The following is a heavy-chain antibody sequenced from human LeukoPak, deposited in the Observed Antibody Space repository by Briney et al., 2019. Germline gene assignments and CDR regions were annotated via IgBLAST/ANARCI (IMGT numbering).Heavy chain of an antibody. V-gene: IGHV4-34*01. J-gene: IGHJ5*02. CDR2: INHSGGT. Sequence: SETLSLTCAVYGGSFSDYSWSWIRQPPGKGLEWIGEINHSGGTNNNPSLMSRVIMSVDTSKNQFSLKVSSVTAADTAVFYCAGSVSAYAGRGWFDPWGQGTLVTVSS. CDR1: GGSFSDYS. D-gene: IGHD5-12*01. CDR3: AGSVSAYAGRGWFDP.